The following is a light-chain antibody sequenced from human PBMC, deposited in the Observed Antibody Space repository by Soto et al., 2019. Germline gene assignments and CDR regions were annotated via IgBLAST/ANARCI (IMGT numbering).Light chain of an antibody. CDR1: QCVTNNY. J-gene: IGKJ1*01. CDR2: GAS. CDR3: QQYDTSPET. V-gene: IGKV3-20*01. Sequence: EIVLTQSPGTLSLSPGEKATLSCRASQCVTNNYLACYQQKPGQAPRLLIYGASSRATGIPDGVSGSGSGTDFTLPISRLEPEYFAVYYCQQYDTSPETFGQGTKVESK.